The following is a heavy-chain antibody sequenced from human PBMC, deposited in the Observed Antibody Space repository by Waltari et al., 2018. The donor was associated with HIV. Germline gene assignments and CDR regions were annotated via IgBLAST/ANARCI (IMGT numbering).Heavy chain of an antibody. D-gene: IGHD3-22*01. CDR2: INPNSGGT. CDR3: ARVPYYYDTSAYPDY. Sequence: VQLVQSGAEVKKPGASVKVSCTASGYTFTGYYMHWVRQAPGQGLEWMGWINPNSGGTNYAQKFQGRVTMTRDTSITTAYMEVSRLRSDDTAVYYCARVPYYYDTSAYPDYWGQGTLVTVSS. J-gene: IGHJ4*02. CDR1: GYTFTGYY. V-gene: IGHV1-2*02.